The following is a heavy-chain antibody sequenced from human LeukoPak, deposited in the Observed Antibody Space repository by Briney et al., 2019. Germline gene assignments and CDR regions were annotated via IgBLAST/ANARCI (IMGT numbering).Heavy chain of an antibody. V-gene: IGHV3-21*01. D-gene: IGHD3-22*01. CDR1: GSTFSRHS. J-gene: IGHJ3*02. CDR2: ISSGSSYI. CDR3: ARVYYDGSGGAFDI. Sequence: GGSLRLSCAASGSTFSRHSMNWVRQAPGKGLEWVSYISSGSSYIYYADSVKGRFTIFRDNAENSLYLQMNSLRGEDTAVYYCARVYYDGSGGAFDIWGQGTMVTVS.